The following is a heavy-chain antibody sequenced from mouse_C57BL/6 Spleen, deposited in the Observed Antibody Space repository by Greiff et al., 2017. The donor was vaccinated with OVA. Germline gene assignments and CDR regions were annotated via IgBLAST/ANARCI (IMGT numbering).Heavy chain of an antibody. J-gene: IGHJ3*01. Sequence: VQLVESGAELVRPGASVTLSCKASGYTFTDYEMHWVKQTPVHGLEWIGAIDPETGGTAYNQKFKGKAILTADKSSSTAYMEFRSLTSEDSAVYYCTRGSYYDYAWFAYWGQGTLVTVSA. V-gene: IGHV1-15*01. CDR3: TRGSYYDYAWFAY. CDR2: IDPETGGT. CDR1: GYTFTDYE. D-gene: IGHD2-4*01.